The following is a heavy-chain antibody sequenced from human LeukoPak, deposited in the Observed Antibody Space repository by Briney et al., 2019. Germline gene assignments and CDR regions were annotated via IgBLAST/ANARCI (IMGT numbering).Heavy chain of an antibody. CDR2: IYHSGST. CDR1: GYSISSGYY. Sequence: SETLSLTCTVSGYSISSGYYWGWIRQPPGKGLEWIGSIYHSGSTYYNPSLKSRVTISLDTSKNQFSLKLTSVTAADTAIYYCGSATSAPQVYHSDYRGQGTLVTVSS. CDR3: GSATSAPQVYHSDY. V-gene: IGHV4-38-2*02. J-gene: IGHJ4*02. D-gene: IGHD1-14*01.